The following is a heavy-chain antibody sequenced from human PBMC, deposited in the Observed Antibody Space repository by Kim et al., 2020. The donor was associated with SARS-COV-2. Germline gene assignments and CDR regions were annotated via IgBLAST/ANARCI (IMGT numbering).Heavy chain of an antibody. CDR3: ASTTTVVTPFFNY. D-gene: IGHD4-17*01. CDR2: IYYSGST. J-gene: IGHJ4*02. Sequence: SETLSLTCTVSGGSISNYYWSWIRQPPGKGLEWIGYIYYSGSTNYNPSLKSRVTISVDTSKNQFSLKLSSVTAADTAVYYCASTTTVVTPFFNYWGQGTL. CDR1: GGSISNYY. V-gene: IGHV4-59*08.